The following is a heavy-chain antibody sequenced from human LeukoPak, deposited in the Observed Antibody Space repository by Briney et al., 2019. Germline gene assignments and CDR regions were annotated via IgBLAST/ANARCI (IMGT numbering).Heavy chain of an antibody. Sequence: GGSLRLSCAASGFTVSSNYMSWVRQAPGKGLEWVSVIYSGGSTYYADSVKGRFTISRDNSKNTLYLQMNSLRAEDTAVYYCARETPYGDYYYWGQGTLVTVSS. J-gene: IGHJ4*02. CDR2: IYSGGST. CDR1: GFTVSSNY. V-gene: IGHV3-66*01. CDR3: ARETPYGDYYY. D-gene: IGHD4-17*01.